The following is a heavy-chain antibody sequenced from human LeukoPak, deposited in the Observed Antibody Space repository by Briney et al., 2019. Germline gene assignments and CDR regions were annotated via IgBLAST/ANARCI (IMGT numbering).Heavy chain of an antibody. D-gene: IGHD1-7*01. V-gene: IGHV1-18*01. J-gene: IGHJ1*01. CDR1: GHTFNNYG. CDR2: ISGYNGNT. Sequence: ASVKVSCKASGHTFNNYGINWVRHAPGQGLEWMGWISGYNGNTNYAQKLQGRVTMTIDTSTSTAHMELTSLRSDDTAVYYCARDWELSAEYFQHWGQGTMVTVSS. CDR3: ARDWELSAEYFQH.